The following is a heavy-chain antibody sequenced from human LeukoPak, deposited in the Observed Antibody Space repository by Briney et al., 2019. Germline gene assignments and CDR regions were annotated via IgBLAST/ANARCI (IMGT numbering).Heavy chain of an antibody. CDR2: IIPIFGTA. CDR1: GGTFISYA. Sequence: SSVKVSCKASGGTFISYAISWVQQAPGQGLEWRGGIIPIFGTANYAQKFQGRVTINADGCTRTDCMELSSLRSEDTAVYYCARGASGSYYDYWGQGTLVTVSS. J-gene: IGHJ4*02. V-gene: IGHV1-69*01. D-gene: IGHD1-26*01. CDR3: ARGASGSYYDY.